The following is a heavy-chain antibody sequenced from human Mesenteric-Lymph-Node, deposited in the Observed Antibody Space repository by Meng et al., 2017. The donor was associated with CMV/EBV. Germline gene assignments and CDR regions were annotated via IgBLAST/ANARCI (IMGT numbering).Heavy chain of an antibody. V-gene: IGHV4-61*01. CDR3: ARDTAPFDI. CDR1: GVSVTGGSYY. CDR2: VYSRGNP. Sequence: GSLRLSCTVSGVSVTGGSYYWSWIRQPPGKTLEWIGYVYSRGNPNYNPSLKGRLTISVDTSQNQFSLELSSVTAADTAVYYCARDTAPFDIWGQGTMVTVSS. J-gene: IGHJ3*02. D-gene: IGHD2-21*02.